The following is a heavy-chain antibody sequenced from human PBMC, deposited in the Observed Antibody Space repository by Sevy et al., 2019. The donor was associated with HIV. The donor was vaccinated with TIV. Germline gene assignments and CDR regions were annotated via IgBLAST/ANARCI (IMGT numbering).Heavy chain of an antibody. CDR1: GSTVNPYA. D-gene: IGHD6-13*01. V-gene: IGHV3-23*01. Sequence: GGSLRLSCIASGSTVNPYAMSWVRQAPGKGLEWVAVINNSGGSTDYADSVRGRFSISRDNPNVYLEMNSLGVEEQAVYYCVKERVGYISSWYYFDYWGQGTLVTVSS. CDR2: INNSGGST. J-gene: IGHJ4*02. CDR3: VKERVGYISSWYYFDY.